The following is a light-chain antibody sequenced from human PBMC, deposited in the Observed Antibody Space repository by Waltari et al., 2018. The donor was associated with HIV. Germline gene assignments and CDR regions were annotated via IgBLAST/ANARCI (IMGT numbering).Light chain of an antibody. V-gene: IGLV2-14*01. Sequence: QSALTQPASVSGSPGQSITISCPGTSSDVGGYNSVSWYPQHPGKAPKLMIYEVTNRPSGVSNRFSGSKSGNTASLTISGLQAEDEADYYCSSYTSSSTPYVFGTGTKVTVL. CDR2: EVT. J-gene: IGLJ1*01. CDR3: SSYTSSSTPYV. CDR1: SSDVGGYNS.